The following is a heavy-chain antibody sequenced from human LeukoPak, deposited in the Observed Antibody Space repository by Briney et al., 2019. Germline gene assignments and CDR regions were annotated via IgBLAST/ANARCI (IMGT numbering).Heavy chain of an antibody. Sequence: GRFTISRDNAKNSLYLQMKSLRAEDTAVYYCARVRENRSWYSIDYWGQGTLVTVSS. D-gene: IGHD6-13*01. V-gene: IGHV3-11*06. J-gene: IGHJ4*02. CDR3: ARVRENRSWYSIDY.